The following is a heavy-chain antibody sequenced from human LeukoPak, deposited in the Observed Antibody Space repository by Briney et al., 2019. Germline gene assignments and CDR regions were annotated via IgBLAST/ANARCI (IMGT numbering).Heavy chain of an antibody. J-gene: IGHJ5*02. V-gene: IGHV3-30*03. D-gene: IGHD6-13*01. CDR3: ARDPMAAAADRALCDP. CDR1: GFTFSSYG. CDR2: ISYDGSNK. Sequence: PGGSLRLSCAASGFTFSSYGMHWVRQAPGKGLEWVAVISYDGSNKYYADSVKGRFAISRDNSKNTLYLQMDSLRPDDTAVYYCARDPMAAAADRALCDPWGQGTLVTVSS.